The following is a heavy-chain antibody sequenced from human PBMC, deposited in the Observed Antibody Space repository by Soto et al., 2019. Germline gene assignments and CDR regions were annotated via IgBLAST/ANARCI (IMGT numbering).Heavy chain of an antibody. V-gene: IGHV3-23*01. CDR2: ISGSGGST. J-gene: IGHJ6*03. Sequence: GGSLRLSGAASGLTFSSYAMSWVRQAPGKGLEWVSAISGSGGSTYYADSVKGRFTISRDNSKNTLYLQMNSLRAEDTAVYYCAKLTTVTYYYYYYMAVWGKGTTVTVSS. CDR1: GLTFSSYA. CDR3: AKLTTVTYYYYYYMAV. D-gene: IGHD4-4*01.